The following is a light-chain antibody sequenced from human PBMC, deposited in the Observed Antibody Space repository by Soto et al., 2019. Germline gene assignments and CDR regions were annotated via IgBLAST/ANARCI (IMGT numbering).Light chain of an antibody. CDR3: QQYKSYPGT. V-gene: IGKV1-5*03. J-gene: IGKJ1*01. CDR1: QSISSW. Sequence: DIQMTQSPSTLSASVGDRVTITSRASQSISSWLAWYQQKPGKAPKPLIYKASSIESGVPSRFTGSGSGTEFTLTVSSLQPDYFATYYCQQYKSYPGTFGQGTKGAIK. CDR2: KAS.